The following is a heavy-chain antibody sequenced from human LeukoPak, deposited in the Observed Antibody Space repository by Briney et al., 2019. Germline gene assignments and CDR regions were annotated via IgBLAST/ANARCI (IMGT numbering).Heavy chain of an antibody. CDR2: IYHSGST. CDR1: GGSISSDNW. CDR3: ARRNYYDTSGYQFDY. J-gene: IGHJ4*02. Sequence: SETLSLTCAVSGGSISSDNWWSWVRQPPGKGLEWIGEIYHSGSTNYNPSLQSRVTISVDKSENQFSLRLNSVTAADTAVYYCARRNYYDTSGYQFDYWGQGTLVTVSS. V-gene: IGHV4-4*02. D-gene: IGHD3-22*01.